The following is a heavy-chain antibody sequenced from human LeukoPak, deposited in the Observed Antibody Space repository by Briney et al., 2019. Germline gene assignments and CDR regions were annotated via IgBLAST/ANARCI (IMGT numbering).Heavy chain of an antibody. Sequence: GGSLRLSCTASGFSFSTYAMNWVRQAPGKGPEWVSAIIGSGDRTFYADSVKGRFTISRDNSKNTLFLHMTGLRLDDTAIYYCAKPYRESSSSVPFDYWGQGTLVTVSS. V-gene: IGHV3-23*01. CDR1: GFSFSTYA. CDR2: IIGSGDRT. CDR3: AKPYRESSSSVPFDY. D-gene: IGHD6-6*01. J-gene: IGHJ4*02.